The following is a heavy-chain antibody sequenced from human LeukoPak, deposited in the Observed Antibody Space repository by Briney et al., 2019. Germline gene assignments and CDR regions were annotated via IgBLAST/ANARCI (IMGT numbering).Heavy chain of an antibody. J-gene: IGHJ4*02. V-gene: IGHV3-33*01. CDR3: ARDGVLLPPATSGPFDY. D-gene: IGHD2/OR15-2a*01. Sequence: PGRSLRLSCAASGFTFRSYGMHWVRQAPGKGLEWVAVIWYDGSNKYYSASVKGRFTISRANSKNTLYLQMNTLRAEDTAVYHCARDGVLLPPATSGPFDYWGQGTLVTVSS. CDR1: GFTFRSYG. CDR2: IWYDGSNK.